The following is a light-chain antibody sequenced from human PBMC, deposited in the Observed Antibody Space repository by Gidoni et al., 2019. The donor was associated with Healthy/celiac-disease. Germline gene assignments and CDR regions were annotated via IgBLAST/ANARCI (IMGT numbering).Light chain of an antibody. V-gene: IGLV1-44*01. CDR3: AAWDDSLNGPV. CDR1: SSTIGSNT. Sequence: QSVLTQPPSASGTPGRRVPISCSGSSSTIGSNTVNWYQQLPGTAPKLLIDSNNQRTSGVPDRFSGSKSGTSASLAISGLQSEDEADYYCAAWDDSLNGPVFGGGTKLTVL. J-gene: IGLJ3*02. CDR2: SNN.